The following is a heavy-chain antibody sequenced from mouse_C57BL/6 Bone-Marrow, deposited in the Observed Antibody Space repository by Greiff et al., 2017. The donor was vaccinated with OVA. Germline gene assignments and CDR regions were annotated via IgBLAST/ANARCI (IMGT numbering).Heavy chain of an antibody. CDR3: ATDY. CDR1: GYTFTSHW. Sequence: VQLQQPGAELVRPGSSVKLSCKASGYTFTSHWMDWVKQRPGQGLEWIGNIYPSDSETHYNQKFKDKDTLTIDKSSSTVYMQLSSLTPDDSAVYYCATDYWGQGTTLTVSS. CDR2: IYPSDSET. V-gene: IGHV1-61*01. J-gene: IGHJ2*01.